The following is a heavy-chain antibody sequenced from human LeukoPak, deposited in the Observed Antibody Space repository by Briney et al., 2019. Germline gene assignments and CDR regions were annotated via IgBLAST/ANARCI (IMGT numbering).Heavy chain of an antibody. Sequence: VKVSCKASGYTFTGYYMHWVRQAPGQGLEWMGWINPNSGGTNYAQKFQGRVTVTRDTSTSTVYMELSSLRSEDTAMYYCAREGEIGYDLSDYWGQGTLVTVSS. CDR2: INPNSGGT. J-gene: IGHJ4*02. CDR3: AREGEIGYDLSDY. V-gene: IGHV1-2*02. CDR1: GYTFTGYY. D-gene: IGHD5-12*01.